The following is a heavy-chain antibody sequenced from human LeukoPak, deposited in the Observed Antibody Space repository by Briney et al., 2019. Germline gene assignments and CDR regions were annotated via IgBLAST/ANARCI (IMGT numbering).Heavy chain of an antibody. V-gene: IGHV4-34*01. CDR2: INHSGST. CDR1: GGSFSGYY. J-gene: IGHJ4*02. CDR3: ARGNIVAIDY. Sequence: SETLSLTCAVYGGSFSGYYWSWIRQPPGKGLEWIGEINHSGSTNYNPSLKSRVTISVDTSKNQFSLKLSSVTAADTAVYYCARGNIVAIDYWGQGTLVTVSS. D-gene: IGHD5-12*01.